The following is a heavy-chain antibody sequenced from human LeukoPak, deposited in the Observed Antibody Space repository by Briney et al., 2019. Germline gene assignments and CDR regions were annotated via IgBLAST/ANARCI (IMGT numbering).Heavy chain of an antibody. Sequence: GASVKVSCKASGYTFTSYDINWVRQATGQGLEWMGWMNPNSGNTGYAQKFQGRVTMTRNTSISTAYMELSSLRSEDTAVYYCARVSGAAAGTGGNWFDPWGQGTLVTVSS. V-gene: IGHV1-8*01. CDR2: MNPNSGNT. CDR1: GYTFTSYD. D-gene: IGHD6-13*01. J-gene: IGHJ5*02. CDR3: ARVSGAAAGTGGNWFDP.